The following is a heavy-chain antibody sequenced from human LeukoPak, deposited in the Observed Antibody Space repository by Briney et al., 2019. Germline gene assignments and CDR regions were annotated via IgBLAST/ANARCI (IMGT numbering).Heavy chain of an antibody. Sequence: GGSLRLSCAASGFTFSSYGMHWVRQAPGKGLEWVAFIRYDGSNKYYADSVKGRFTISRDNSKNSLYLQMNSLRAEDTALYYCARDRGRYSYDSSGYYYPGAFDIWGQGTMVTVSS. CDR1: GFTFSSYG. V-gene: IGHV3-30*02. D-gene: IGHD3-22*01. J-gene: IGHJ3*02. CDR2: IRYDGSNK. CDR3: ARDRGRYSYDSSGYYYPGAFDI.